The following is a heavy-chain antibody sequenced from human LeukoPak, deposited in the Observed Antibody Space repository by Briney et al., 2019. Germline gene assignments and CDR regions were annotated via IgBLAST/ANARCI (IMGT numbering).Heavy chain of an antibody. J-gene: IGHJ6*03. V-gene: IGHV4-39*01. D-gene: IGHD6-6*01. CDR1: GGSISSSSYY. CDR3: ARHRGIIAARLMDV. Sequence: SETLSLTCTVSGGSISSSSYYWGWIRQPPGKGLEWIGSIYYSGSTNYNPSLKSRVTISVDTSKNQFSLRLSSVTAADTAVYYCARHRGIIAARLMDVWGKGTTVTVSS. CDR2: IYYSGST.